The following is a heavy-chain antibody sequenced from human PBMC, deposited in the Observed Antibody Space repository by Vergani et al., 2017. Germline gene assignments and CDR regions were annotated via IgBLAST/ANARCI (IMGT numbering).Heavy chain of an antibody. CDR2: INHSGST. D-gene: IGHD6-6*01. CDR1: GGSFSGYY. Sequence: QVQLQQWGAGLLKPSETLSLTCAVYGGSFSGYYWSWIRQPPGKGLEGIGEINHSGSTNYNPSLKSRVTISVDTSKNQFSLKLSSVTAADTAVYYCATGIEYSSSSPRNYFDYWGQGTLVTVSS. V-gene: IGHV4-34*01. CDR3: ATGIEYSSSSPRNYFDY. J-gene: IGHJ4*02.